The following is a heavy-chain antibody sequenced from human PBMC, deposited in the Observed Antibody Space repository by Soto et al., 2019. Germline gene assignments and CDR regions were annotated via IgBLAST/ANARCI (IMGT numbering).Heavy chain of an antibody. CDR2: ISYDGSNK. CDR1: GFTFSSYA. D-gene: IGHD5-12*01. V-gene: IGHV3-30-3*01. J-gene: IGHJ5*02. Sequence: QVQLVESGGGVVQPGRSLRLSCAASGFTFSSYAMHWVRQAPGKGLEWVAVISYDGSNKYYADSVKGRLTISRDNSKNTLYLQMNSLRAEDTAVYYCASWGRDGYNLDPWGQGTLVTVSS. CDR3: ASWGRDGYNLDP.